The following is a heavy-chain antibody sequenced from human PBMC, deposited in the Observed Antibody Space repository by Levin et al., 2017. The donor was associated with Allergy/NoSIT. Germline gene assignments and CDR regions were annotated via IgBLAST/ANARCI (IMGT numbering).Heavy chain of an antibody. CDR2: ISGSGGST. J-gene: IGHJ4*02. CDR3: ANGGRRRYFDWLRGGYFDY. Sequence: GGSLRLSCAASGFTFSSYAMSWVRQAPGKGLEWVSAISGSGGSTYYADSVKGRFTISRDNSKNTLYLQMNSLRAEDTAVYYCANGGRRRYFDWLRGGYFDYWGQGTLVTVSS. V-gene: IGHV3-23*01. CDR1: GFTFSSYA. D-gene: IGHD3-9*01.